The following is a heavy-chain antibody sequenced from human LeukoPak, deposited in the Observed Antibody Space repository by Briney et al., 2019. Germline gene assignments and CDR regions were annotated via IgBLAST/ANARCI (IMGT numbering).Heavy chain of an antibody. CDR3: ARAPRDSPGYGDLGFDY. Sequence: PSETLSLTCTVSGGSISSYYWSWIRQPPGKGLEWIGYIYYSGSTNYNPSLKSRVTISVDTSKNQFSLKLSSVTAADTAVYYCARAPRDSPGYGDLGFDYWGQGTLVTVSS. CDR2: IYYSGST. V-gene: IGHV4-59*01. J-gene: IGHJ4*02. CDR1: GGSISSYY. D-gene: IGHD4-17*01.